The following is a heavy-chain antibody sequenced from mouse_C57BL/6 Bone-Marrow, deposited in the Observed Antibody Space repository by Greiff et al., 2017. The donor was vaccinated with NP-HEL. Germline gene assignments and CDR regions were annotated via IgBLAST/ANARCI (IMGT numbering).Heavy chain of an antibody. CDR2: IDPEDGDT. CDR3: TGYGSSWGAMDY. Sequence: VQLQQSGAELVRPGASVKLSCTASGFNIKDYYMHWVKQRPEQGLEWIGRIDPEDGDTEYAPKFQGKATMTADTSSNTAYLQRSSLTSEDTAVYYCTGYGSSWGAMDYWGQGTSVTVSS. CDR1: GFNIKDYY. J-gene: IGHJ4*01. D-gene: IGHD1-1*01. V-gene: IGHV14-1*01.